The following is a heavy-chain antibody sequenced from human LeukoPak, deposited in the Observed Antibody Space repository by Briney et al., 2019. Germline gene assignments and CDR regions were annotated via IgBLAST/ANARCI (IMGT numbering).Heavy chain of an antibody. CDR2: INPNSGGT. CDR1: GYTSTGYY. J-gene: IGHJ4*02. Sequence: GASVKVSCKASGYTSTGYYMHWVRQAPGQGLEWMGRINPNSGGTNYAQKFQGRVTMTRDTSISTAYMELSRLRSDDTAVYYCAVVGLATVTTNYFDYWGQGTLVTVSS. CDR3: AVVGLATVTTNYFDY. V-gene: IGHV1-2*06. D-gene: IGHD4-17*01.